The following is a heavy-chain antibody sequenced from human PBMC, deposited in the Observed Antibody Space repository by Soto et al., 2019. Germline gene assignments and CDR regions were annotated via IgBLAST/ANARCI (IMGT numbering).Heavy chain of an antibody. Sequence: QVHLVQSGAEVKQPGASVKVSCKASGYTFSGYHMHWVRQAPGQGLEWMGWVHPNSGVTNYAQSFEGRVTMTRDTSINTAYMELSRLTSDDTAVYYCAKELQRGMDVWGQGTTVTVSS. CDR2: VHPNSGVT. CDR3: AKELQRGMDV. CDR1: GYTFSGYH. D-gene: IGHD4-4*01. J-gene: IGHJ6*02. V-gene: IGHV1-2*02.